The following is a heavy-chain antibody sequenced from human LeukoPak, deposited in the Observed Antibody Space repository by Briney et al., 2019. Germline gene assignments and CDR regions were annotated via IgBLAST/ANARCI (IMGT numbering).Heavy chain of an antibody. CDR1: GGSFSGYY. Sequence: SETLSLTCAVYGGSFSGYYWSWIRQPPGKGLEWIGSIYYSGSTYYNPSLKSRVTISVDTSKNQFSLKLSSVTAADTAVYYCAKPLRFGGGEFDYWGQGTLVTVSS. V-gene: IGHV4-34*01. CDR3: AKPLRFGGGEFDY. D-gene: IGHD3-10*01. CDR2: IYYSGST. J-gene: IGHJ4*02.